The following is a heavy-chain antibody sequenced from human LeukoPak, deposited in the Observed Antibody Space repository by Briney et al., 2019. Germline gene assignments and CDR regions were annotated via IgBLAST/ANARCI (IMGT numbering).Heavy chain of an antibody. J-gene: IGHJ4*02. CDR1: GGSISSSSYY. V-gene: IGHV4-61*05. Sequence: SETLSLTCTVSGGSISSSSYYWGWIRQPPGKGLEWIGYIYYSGSTNYNPSLKSRVTISVDTSKNQFSLKLSSVTAADTAVYYCARGDYYGSGSYFFYWGQGTLVTVSS. CDR3: ARGDYYGSGSYFFY. CDR2: IYYSGST. D-gene: IGHD3-10*01.